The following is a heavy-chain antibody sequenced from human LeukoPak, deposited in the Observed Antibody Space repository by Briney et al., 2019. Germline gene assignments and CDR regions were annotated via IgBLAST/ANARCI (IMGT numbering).Heavy chain of an antibody. Sequence: GGSLRLSCAASGFTFSSYGMHWVRQAPGKGLEWVAVIWYDGSNKYYADSVKGRFTISRDNSKNTLYLQMNSLRGDDTAVYYCAKDVGKWESLHFFDYWGQGTLVTVSS. CDR1: GFTFSSYG. CDR2: IWYDGSNK. D-gene: IGHD1-26*01. J-gene: IGHJ4*02. V-gene: IGHV3-33*06. CDR3: AKDVGKWESLHFFDY.